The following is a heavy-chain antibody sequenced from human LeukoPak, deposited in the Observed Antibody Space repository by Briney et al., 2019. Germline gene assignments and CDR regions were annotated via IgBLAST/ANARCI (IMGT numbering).Heavy chain of an antibody. Sequence: GGSLRLSCAASGFTFSSSAMSWVRQAPGKGLEWVSAISNNGGYTYYADSVQGRFTISRDNSKNTLYLQMNSLRAEDTAVYYCARGSGWYERDAFDIWGRGTLVTVSS. D-gene: IGHD6-19*01. V-gene: IGHV3-23*01. J-gene: IGHJ3*02. CDR3: ARGSGWYERDAFDI. CDR1: GFTFSSSA. CDR2: ISNNGGYT.